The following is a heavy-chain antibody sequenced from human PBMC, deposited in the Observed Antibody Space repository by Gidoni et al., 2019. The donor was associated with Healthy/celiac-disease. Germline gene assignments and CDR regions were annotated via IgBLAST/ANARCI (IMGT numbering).Heavy chain of an antibody. J-gene: IGHJ3*02. Sequence: QVQLQESRPGLVQPSETLSLTCTVSGGSVSSYYWSWIRQPPGKGLEWIGYIYYSGSTNYNPSLKSRVTISVDTSKNQFSLKLSSVTAADTAVYYCARLKAISSGWTDAFDIWGQGTMVTVSS. CDR1: GGSVSSYY. CDR2: IYYSGST. D-gene: IGHD6-19*01. V-gene: IGHV4-59*02. CDR3: ARLKAISSGWTDAFDI.